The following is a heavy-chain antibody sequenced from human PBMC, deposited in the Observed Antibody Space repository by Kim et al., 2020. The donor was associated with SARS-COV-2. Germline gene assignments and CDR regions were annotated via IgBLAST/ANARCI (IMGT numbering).Heavy chain of an antibody. Sequence: GGSLRLSCAASGFTVSSNYMSWVRQAPGKGLEWVSVIYSGGSTYYADSVKGRFTISRDNSKNTLYLQMNSLRAEDTAVYYCASSRGFEGAPRYCSGGSCYSGWFDPWGQGTLVTVSS. D-gene: IGHD2-15*01. CDR2: IYSGGST. J-gene: IGHJ5*02. CDR1: GFTVSSNY. CDR3: ASSRGFEGAPRYCSGGSCYSGWFDP. V-gene: IGHV3-53*01.